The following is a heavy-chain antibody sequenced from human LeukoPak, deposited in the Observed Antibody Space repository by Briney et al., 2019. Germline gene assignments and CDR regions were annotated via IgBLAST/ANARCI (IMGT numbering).Heavy chain of an antibody. CDR1: GGSISSYY. CDR2: IYYSGST. J-gene: IGHJ6*02. V-gene: IGHV4-59*01. D-gene: IGHD6-19*01. Sequence: SETLSLICTVSGGSISSYYWSWIRQPPGKGLEWIGYIYYSGSTNYNPSLKSRVTISVDTSKNQFSLKLSSVTAADTAVYYCARAPPIAVASFFATPYYYYGMDVWGQGTTVTVSS. CDR3: ARAPPIAVASFFATPYYYYGMDV.